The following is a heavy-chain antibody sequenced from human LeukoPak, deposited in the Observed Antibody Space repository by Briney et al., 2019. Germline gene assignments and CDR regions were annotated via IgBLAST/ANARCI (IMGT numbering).Heavy chain of an antibody. Sequence: GASVKVSCKASGYTFTSYYMHWVRQAPGQGLEWMGGIIPIFGTANYAQKFQGRVTITADESTSTAYMELSSLRSEDTAVYYCAREYCSGGSCYEYYLDYWGQGTLVTVSS. V-gene: IGHV1-69*13. D-gene: IGHD2-15*01. CDR3: AREYCSGGSCYEYYLDY. CDR1: GYTFTSYY. J-gene: IGHJ4*02. CDR2: IIPIFGTA.